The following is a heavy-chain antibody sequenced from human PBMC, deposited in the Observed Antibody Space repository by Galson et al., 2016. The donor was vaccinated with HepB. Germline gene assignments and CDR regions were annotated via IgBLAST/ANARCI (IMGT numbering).Heavy chain of an antibody. CDR2: ISYDGSNQ. Sequence: SLRLSCAASGFTFSKYAMHWVRQTPGKGLEWVAIISYDGSNQYYADSVKGRFTISRDNSQNALYLQMNSLRAEDTALYYCARSPTGFCSRTKCYGFNYLDRWGQGTPVTVSS. D-gene: IGHD2-2*03. CDR1: GFTFSKYA. V-gene: IGHV3-30*03. J-gene: IGHJ4*02. CDR3: ARSPTGFCSRTKCYGFNYLDR.